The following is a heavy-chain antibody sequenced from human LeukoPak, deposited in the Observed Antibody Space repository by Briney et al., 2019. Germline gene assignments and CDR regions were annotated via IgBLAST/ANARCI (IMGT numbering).Heavy chain of an antibody. J-gene: IGHJ4*02. D-gene: IGHD2-2*01. CDR2: IRYDGSNK. Sequence: GGSLRLSCAASGFTFSSYGMHWVRQAPGKGLEWVAFIRYDGSNKYYADSVKGRFTISRDNSKNTLYLQMNSLRAEDTAVYYCATVPAAKARRVDYWGQGTLVTVSS. V-gene: IGHV3-30*02. CDR1: GFTFSSYG. CDR3: ATVPAAKARRVDY.